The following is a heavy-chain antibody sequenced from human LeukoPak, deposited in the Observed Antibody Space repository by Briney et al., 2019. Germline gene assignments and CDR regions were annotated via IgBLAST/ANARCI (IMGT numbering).Heavy chain of an antibody. V-gene: IGHV1-46*01. CDR1: GYSLSNYF. Sequence: ASVKVSCKASGYSLSNYFMHWVRQAPGQGLEWMGLINPTDDSKNYAQKFRGRVTMTRDTSTNTLYMELSSLTSEDTAVYYCARGTATPGYWGQGTLVTVSS. J-gene: IGHJ4*02. CDR3: ARGTATPGY. D-gene: IGHD1-1*01. CDR2: INPTDDSK.